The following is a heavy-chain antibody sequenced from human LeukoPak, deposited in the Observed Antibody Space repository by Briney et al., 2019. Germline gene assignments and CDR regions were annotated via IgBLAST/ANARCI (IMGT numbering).Heavy chain of an antibody. J-gene: IGHJ4*02. V-gene: IGHV3-11*04. CDR1: GGSISSSSYY. CDR3: ARDSSSWSLTFDY. D-gene: IGHD6-13*01. CDR2: ISSSGSTI. Sequence: LTLTCTVSGGSISSSSYYWGWIRQAPGKGLEWVSYISSSGSTIYYADSVEGRFTISRDNAKNSLYLQMNSLRAEDTAVYYCARDSSSWSLTFDYWGQGTLVTVSS.